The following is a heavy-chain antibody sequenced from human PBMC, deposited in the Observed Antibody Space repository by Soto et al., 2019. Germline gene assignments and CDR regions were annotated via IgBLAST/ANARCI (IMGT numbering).Heavy chain of an antibody. CDR3: AAGGTRWLHSPFDY. D-gene: IGHD1-1*01. CDR1: GHTLTELS. Sequence: QVKWLQSGXXXKKPXXSXKVSCKVSGHTLTELSMHWVRQAPGRGLEWMGGFDPEDGETIFAQKFQGRVTMTEDTSTDSTYMELTSLRSEDTAVYYCAAGGTRWLHSPFDYWGQGTLVTISS. CDR2: FDPEDGET. J-gene: IGHJ4*02. V-gene: IGHV1-24*01.